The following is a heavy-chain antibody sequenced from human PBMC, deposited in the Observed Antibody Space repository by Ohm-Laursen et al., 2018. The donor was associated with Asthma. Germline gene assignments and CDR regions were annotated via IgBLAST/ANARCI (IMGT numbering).Heavy chain of an antibody. CDR2: ISYDGSNK. Sequence: SLRLSCAASGFTFSSYGMHWVRQAPGKGLEWVAVISYDGSNKYYADSVKGRFTISRDNSKNTLYLQMNSLRSDDTAVYYCAREYGDYVDRAFDIWGQGTMVTVSS. D-gene: IGHD4-17*01. J-gene: IGHJ3*02. CDR3: AREYGDYVDRAFDI. V-gene: IGHV3-30*03. CDR1: GFTFSSYG.